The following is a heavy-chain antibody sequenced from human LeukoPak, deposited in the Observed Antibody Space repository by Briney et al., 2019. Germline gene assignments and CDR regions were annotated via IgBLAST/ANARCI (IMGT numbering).Heavy chain of an antibody. CDR1: GGSISRYY. CDR2: IYYSGST. V-gene: IGHV4-59*01. J-gene: IGHJ6*02. CDR3: ARDGAAAGNYYYYGMDV. D-gene: IGHD6-13*01. Sequence: SETLSLTCTVSGGSISRYYWSWIRLPPGRGLEWIGYIYYSGSTNYNPSLKSRVTISVDTSKKQFSLKLSLVTAADTAVYYCARDGAAAGNYYYYGMDVWGQGTTLTVSS.